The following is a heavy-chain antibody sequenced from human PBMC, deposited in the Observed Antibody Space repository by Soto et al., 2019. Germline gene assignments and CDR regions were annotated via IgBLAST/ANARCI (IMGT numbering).Heavy chain of an antibody. V-gene: IGHV1-3*01. D-gene: IGHD5-18*01. CDR2: INAGNGNT. CDR3: ARDRASTAMDNWFDP. Sequence: AASVKVSCKASGYTFTIYSMHWVRQAPGQRLEWMGWINAGNGNTKYSQKFQGRVTITRDTSASTAYMELSSLRSEDTAVYYCARDRASTAMDNWFDPWGQGTLVTVSS. J-gene: IGHJ5*02. CDR1: GYTFTIYS.